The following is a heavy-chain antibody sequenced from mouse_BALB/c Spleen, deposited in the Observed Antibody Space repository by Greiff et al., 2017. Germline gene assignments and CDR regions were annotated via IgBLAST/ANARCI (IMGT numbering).Heavy chain of an antibody. CDR1: GYTFTSYW. D-gene: IGHD1-2*01. CDR3: ARSATRYAMDY. CDR2: IDPSDSYT. Sequence: VKLQQPGAELVKPGASVKLSCKASGYTFTSYWMHWVKQRPGQGLEWIGEIDPSDSYTNYNQKFKGKATLTVDKSSSTAYMQLSSLTSEDSAVYYCARSATRYAMDYWGQGTSVTVSS. V-gene: IGHV1-69*02. J-gene: IGHJ4*01.